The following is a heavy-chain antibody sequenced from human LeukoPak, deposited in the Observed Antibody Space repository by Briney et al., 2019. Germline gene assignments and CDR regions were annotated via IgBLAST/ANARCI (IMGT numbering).Heavy chain of an antibody. CDR1: GFTFSSYA. V-gene: IGHV3-30*04. Sequence: GGSLRLSYAASGFTFSSYAMHWVRQAPGKGLEWVAVISYDESNKYYADSVKGRFTISRDNSKNTLYLQMNSLRAEDTAVYYCARDYRYCSGGSCNHVDTAMGLPGYWGQGTLVTVSS. CDR2: ISYDESNK. J-gene: IGHJ4*02. D-gene: IGHD2-15*01. CDR3: ARDYRYCSGGSCNHVDTAMGLPGY.